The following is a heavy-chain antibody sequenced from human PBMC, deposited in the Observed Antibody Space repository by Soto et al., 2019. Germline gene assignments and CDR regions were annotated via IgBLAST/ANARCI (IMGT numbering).Heavy chain of an antibody. CDR2: ISGYNGRT. J-gene: IGHJ4*02. V-gene: IGHV1-18*04. D-gene: IGHD3-3*01. CDR1: GYKFNTFG. CDR3: ARDHDFCSGYWPLGY. Sequence: QVQLVQSGPEVKSPGASVRVSCNASGYKFNTFGISWVRQAPGHGLEWMGWISGYNGRTTYAEKFRARLTMTADTSTSTAYMELRSLRSDDTAVFSCARDHDFCSGYWPLGYCGQGTLVTVSS.